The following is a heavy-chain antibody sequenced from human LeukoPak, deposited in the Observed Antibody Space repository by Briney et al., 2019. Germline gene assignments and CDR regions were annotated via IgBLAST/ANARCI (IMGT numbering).Heavy chain of an antibody. V-gene: IGHV1-46*01. D-gene: IGHD3-22*01. CDR1: GYIFTGYY. CDR3: ARGVHKFYYDSSDYQPYAFDI. CDR2: INPSGGST. J-gene: IGHJ3*02. Sequence: ASVKVSCKASGYIFTGYYMHWVRQAPGQGLEWMGLINPSGGSTRYAQKFQGRVTMTRDTSTSTVYMELSSLRSEDTAVYYCARGVHKFYYDSSDYQPYAFDIWGQGTMVTISS.